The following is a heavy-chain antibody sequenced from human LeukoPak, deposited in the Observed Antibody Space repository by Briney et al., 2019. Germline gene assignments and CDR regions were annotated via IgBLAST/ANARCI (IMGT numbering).Heavy chain of an antibody. CDR1: GGSFSGYY. J-gene: IGHJ6*02. D-gene: IGHD4-17*01. V-gene: IGHV4-31*11. Sequence: SETLSLTCAVYGGSFSGYYWNWIRQHPGKGLEWIGYIYYSGSTYYNPSLKSRVTISVDTSKNQFSLKLSSVTAADTAVYYCARDYATVTGYYGMDVWGQGTTVTVSS. CDR2: IYYSGST. CDR3: ARDYATVTGYYGMDV.